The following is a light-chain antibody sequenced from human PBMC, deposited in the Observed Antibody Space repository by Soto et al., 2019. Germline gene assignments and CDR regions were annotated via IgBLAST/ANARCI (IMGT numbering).Light chain of an antibody. CDR2: DAS. Sequence: DIQMSQSPSSLSASVGDRVTITCRASQSISSYLNWYQQKPGKAPKLLIYDASSLESGVPSRFSGSGSGTEFTLTISSLQPDDFATYYRQQYNSYWTFGQGTKVDIK. CDR3: QQYNSYWT. V-gene: IGKV1-5*01. J-gene: IGKJ1*01. CDR1: QSISSY.